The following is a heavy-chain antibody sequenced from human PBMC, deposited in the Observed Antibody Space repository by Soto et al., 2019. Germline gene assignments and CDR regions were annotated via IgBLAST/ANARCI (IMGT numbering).Heavy chain of an antibody. CDR2: ISTSSSYI. J-gene: IGHJ4*02. CDR1: GFTFSGYS. Sequence: GGSLRLSCAASGFTFSGYSMSWVRQAPGMGLEWVSSISTSSSYIYYADSVKGRFTISRDNAKNSLYLQMNSLRAEDTAVYYCARVNYYDSSGNSYFDYWGQGTLVTVSS. CDR3: ARVNYYDSSGNSYFDY. V-gene: IGHV3-21*01. D-gene: IGHD3-22*01.